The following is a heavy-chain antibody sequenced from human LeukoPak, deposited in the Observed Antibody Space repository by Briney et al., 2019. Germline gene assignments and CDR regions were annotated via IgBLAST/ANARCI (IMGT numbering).Heavy chain of an antibody. CDR3: ARGEYSSGWYSY. Sequence: SETLSLTCAVYGGSFSGYYWSWIRQPPGKGLEWIGEINHSGSTNYNPSLKSRVTISVDTSKGQFSQKLSSVTAADTAVYYCARGEYSSGWYSYWGQGALVTVSS. CDR2: INHSGST. D-gene: IGHD6-19*01. CDR1: GGSFSGYY. V-gene: IGHV4-34*01. J-gene: IGHJ4*02.